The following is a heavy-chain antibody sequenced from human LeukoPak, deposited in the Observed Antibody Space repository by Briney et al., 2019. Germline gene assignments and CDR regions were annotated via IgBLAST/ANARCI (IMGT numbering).Heavy chain of an antibody. Sequence: GESLKISCKGSGYSFTNYWIGWVRQMPGKGLEWMGIIFPDDSDTRYSPSFQGQVTISADKSITTAYPHWSSLKASDTAIYYCARLGVSGGNYFDYWGQGILVTVSS. D-gene: IGHD3-10*01. J-gene: IGHJ4*02. V-gene: IGHV5-51*01. CDR3: ARLGVSGGNYFDY. CDR1: GYSFTNYW. CDR2: IFPDDSDT.